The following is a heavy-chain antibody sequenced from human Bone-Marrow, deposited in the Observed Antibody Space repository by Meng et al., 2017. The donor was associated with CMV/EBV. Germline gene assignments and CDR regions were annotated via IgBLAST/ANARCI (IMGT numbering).Heavy chain of an antibody. V-gene: IGHV4-34*01. J-gene: IGHJ3*02. CDR3: ARRVSIVVKPAAKHAFDI. Sequence: SETLSLTCAVYGGSFSGYYWSWIRQPPGKGLEWIGEINHSGSTNYNPSLKSRITISVDTSKNQFSLKLSSVTAADTAIYYCARRVSIVVKPAAKHAFDIWVQGTMVTVSS. D-gene: IGHD2-2*01. CDR1: GGSFSGYY. CDR2: INHSGST.